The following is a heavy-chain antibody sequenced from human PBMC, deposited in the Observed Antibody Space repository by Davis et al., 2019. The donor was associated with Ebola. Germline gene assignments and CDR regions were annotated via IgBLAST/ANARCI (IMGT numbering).Heavy chain of an antibody. CDR1: GGSFSGYY. CDR2: INHSGST. V-gene: IGHV4-34*01. J-gene: IGHJ4*02. D-gene: IGHD6-19*01. CDR3: ARRSRIAVAGTDY. Sequence: MPSETLFLTCAAYGGSFSGYYWSWIRQPPGKGLEWIGEINHSGSTNYNPSLKSRVTISVDTSKNQFSLKLSSVTAADTAVYYCARRSRIAVAGTDYWGQGTLVTVSS.